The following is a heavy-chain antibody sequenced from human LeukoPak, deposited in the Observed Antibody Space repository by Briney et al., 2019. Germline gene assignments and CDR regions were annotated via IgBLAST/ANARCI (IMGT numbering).Heavy chain of an antibody. D-gene: IGHD3-10*01. CDR1: GDSITNYY. Sequence: SETRSLTCAVSGDSITNYYWSWIRQTPGEGLEWIGYIHYTGSTDYNPSLKSRVTISVDTSKTQFSLTLTSVTAADTAVYYCARGRLTVRGIRVPYYFDSWGQGTLVSVSS. V-gene: IGHV4-59*01. CDR2: IHYTGST. J-gene: IGHJ4*02. CDR3: ARGRLTVRGIRVPYYFDS.